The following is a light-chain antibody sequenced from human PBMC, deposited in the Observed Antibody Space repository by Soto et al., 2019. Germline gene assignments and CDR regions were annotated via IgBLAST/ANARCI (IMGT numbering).Light chain of an antibody. Sequence: EIVLTQSPGTLSLSPGERATLSCRASQSVSSSYLAWYRQKPGQAPRLLIYGASSRATGIPDRLSGSGSGTDFTLIISRLEPEDFAVYYGQQYDSSPLTFGGGTKVEIK. CDR2: GAS. V-gene: IGKV3-20*01. CDR3: QQYDSSPLT. CDR1: QSVSSSY. J-gene: IGKJ4*01.